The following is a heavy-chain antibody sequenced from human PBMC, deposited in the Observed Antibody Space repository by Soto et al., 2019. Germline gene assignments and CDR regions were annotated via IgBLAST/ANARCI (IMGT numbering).Heavy chain of an antibody. CDR2: IYHSGST. CDR3: AREGADAYYYDSSGYSNWFDP. Sequence: PSETLSLTCADSGGSISSSNWWSWVRQPTGKGLEWIGEIYHSGSTNYNPSLKSRVTISVDKSKNQFSLKLSSVTAADTAVYYCAREGADAYYYDSSGYSNWFDPWGQGTLVTVSS. V-gene: IGHV4-4*02. CDR1: GGSISSSNW. J-gene: IGHJ5*02. D-gene: IGHD3-22*01.